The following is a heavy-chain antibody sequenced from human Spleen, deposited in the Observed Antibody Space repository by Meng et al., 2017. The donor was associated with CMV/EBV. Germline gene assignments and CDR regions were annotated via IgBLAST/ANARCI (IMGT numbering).Heavy chain of an antibody. CDR1: GYMFIDSY. CDR2: INLNTGGT. V-gene: IGHV1-2*02. Sequence: ASVKVSCKASGYMFIDSYMYWVRQAPGQGLEWMGWINLNTGGTNYAQKFQGRVTMTRDTSINTAYMELTSLTSDDTAVYYCARGWDGIAAAGTYFDYWGQGTLVTVSS. D-gene: IGHD6-13*01. J-gene: IGHJ4*02. CDR3: ARGWDGIAAAGTYFDY.